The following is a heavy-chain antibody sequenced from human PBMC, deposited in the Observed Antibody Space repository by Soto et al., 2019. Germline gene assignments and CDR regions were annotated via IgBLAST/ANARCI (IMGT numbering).Heavy chain of an antibody. D-gene: IGHD2-8*01. V-gene: IGHV4-39*01. CDR3: ARSHYTYGLLIDY. Sequence: TSETLSLTCSVSGDSITTNGYYWGWIRQPPGKGLQWIGNVYSTGSTFSHPSLTSRVFISVDTSKNKSSLRLTSVTAADTAVYYCARSHYTYGLLIDYWGPGIMVTVSS. J-gene: IGHJ4*02. CDR1: GDSITTNGYY. CDR2: VYSTGST.